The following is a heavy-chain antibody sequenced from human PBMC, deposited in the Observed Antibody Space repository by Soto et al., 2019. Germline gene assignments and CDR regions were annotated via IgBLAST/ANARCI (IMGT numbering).Heavy chain of an antibody. V-gene: IGHV3-33*01. CDR3: ARDVVNIVVVPAHYYYGMDV. CDR1: GFTFSSYG. Sequence: QVQLVESGGGVVQPGRSLRLSCAASGFTFSSYGMHWVRQAPGKGLAWVAVIWYDGSNKYYADSVKGRFTISRDNSKNTLYLQMNSLRAEDTAVYYCARDVVNIVVVPAHYYYGMDVWGQGTTVTVSS. D-gene: IGHD2-2*01. J-gene: IGHJ6*02. CDR2: IWYDGSNK.